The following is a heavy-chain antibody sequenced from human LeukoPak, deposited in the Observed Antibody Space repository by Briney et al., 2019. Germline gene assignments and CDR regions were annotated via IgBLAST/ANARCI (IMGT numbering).Heavy chain of an antibody. CDR3: ARAVWGIAVAGMGHPY. CDR2: INPNSGGT. V-gene: IGHV1-2*02. Sequence: ASVKVSCKASGYTFTGYYMHWVRQAPGQGLEWMGWINPNSGGTNYAQKFQGRVNMTRDTSISTAYMELSRLRSDDTAVYYCARAVWGIAVAGMGHPYWGQGTLVTVSS. CDR1: GYTFTGYY. D-gene: IGHD6-19*01. J-gene: IGHJ4*02.